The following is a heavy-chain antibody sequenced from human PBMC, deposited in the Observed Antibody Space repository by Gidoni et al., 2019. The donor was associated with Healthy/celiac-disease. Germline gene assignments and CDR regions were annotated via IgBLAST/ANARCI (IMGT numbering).Heavy chain of an antibody. J-gene: IGHJ6*02. V-gene: IGHV3-49*04. CDR1: GSTFGASA. Sequence: EVQLVESGGGLVQPGRSLILSCTASGSTFGASALSWVRQAPGKGLGWVGFIRSKADGGTTEYAASVKGRFNISRDDSKSIAYLQMNSLKTEDTAVYYCTRDSVVRGAFHRLKLDYGMDVWGQGTTVTVSS. CDR2: IRSKADGGTT. CDR3: TRDSVVRGAFHRLKLDYGMDV. D-gene: IGHD2-15*01.